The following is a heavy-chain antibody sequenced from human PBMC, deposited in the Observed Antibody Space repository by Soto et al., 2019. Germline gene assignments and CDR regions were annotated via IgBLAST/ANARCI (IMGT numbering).Heavy chain of an antibody. CDR1: GFTFENYA. V-gene: IGHV3-9*01. D-gene: IGHD6-13*01. CDR2: ISYNSGRI. J-gene: IGHJ1*01. CDR3: AKSPGGSSWWSLQE. Sequence: EVQLVESGGGLVQPGRSLRLSCAASGFTFENYAMHWVRQASGKGLEWVSGISYNSGRIGYADSVKGRFTISRDNAKNSLYLQMNSLRVEDTALYYCAKSPGGSSWWSLQEWGQGTLVTVSS.